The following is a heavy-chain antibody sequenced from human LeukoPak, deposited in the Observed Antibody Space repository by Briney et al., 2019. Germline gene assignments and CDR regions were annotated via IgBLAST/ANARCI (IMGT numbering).Heavy chain of an antibody. CDR3: AREGTAGTNLNWFDP. D-gene: IGHD1-1*01. J-gene: IGHJ5*02. V-gene: IGHV4-34*01. CDR2: INHSGST. CDR1: GGSFSGYY. Sequence: SETLSLTCAVYGGSFSGYYWSWIRQPPGKGLEWIGEINHSGSTKYNPSLKSRVTISVDTSKNQFSLKLSSVTAADTAVYYCAREGTAGTNLNWFDPWGQGTLVTVSS.